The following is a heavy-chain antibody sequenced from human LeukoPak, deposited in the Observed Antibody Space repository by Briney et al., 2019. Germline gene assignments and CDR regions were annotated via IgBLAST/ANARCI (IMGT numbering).Heavy chain of an antibody. V-gene: IGHV4-59*01. D-gene: IGHD1-14*01. CDR2: VSDGGGT. CDR1: GGSITSYY. Sequence: PSETLSLTCSVSGGSITSYYWSWIRQPPGKGLEWIGYVSDGGGTNYSPSLRSRVSISVDTSKNQFSLKLNSVTAADTAVYFCARASTTFDDWGQGTLVTVSS. CDR3: ARASTTFDD. J-gene: IGHJ4*02.